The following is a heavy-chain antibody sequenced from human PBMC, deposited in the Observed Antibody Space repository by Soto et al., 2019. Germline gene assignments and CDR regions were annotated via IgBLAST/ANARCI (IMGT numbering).Heavy chain of an antibody. D-gene: IGHD2-21*01. V-gene: IGHV4-39*01. CDR1: GVSVHNSHSF. J-gene: IGHJ5*01. Sequence: SETLSLTCAVSGVSVHNSHSFWGWIRQPPGKGLEFIANVYYSGGAHYNPSFKSRVTISVDTATNQVSLRMSSVTAADTAVYFCGRVVEGATRHADFDSWGQGTLVTVSS. CDR2: VYYSGGA. CDR3: GRVVEGATRHADFDS.